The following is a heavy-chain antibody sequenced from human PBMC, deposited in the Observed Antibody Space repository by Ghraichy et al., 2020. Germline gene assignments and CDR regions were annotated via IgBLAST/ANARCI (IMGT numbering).Heavy chain of an antibody. V-gene: IGHV4-39*01. CDR1: GGSISSSSYY. D-gene: IGHD1-1*01. CDR2: IYYSGST. Sequence: SQTLSLTCTVSGGSISSSSYYWGWIRQPPGKGLEWIGSIYYSGSTYYNPSLKSRVTISVDTSKNQFSLKLSSVTAADTAVYYCARLPGTTGTTLYWGQGTLVTVSS. J-gene: IGHJ4*02. CDR3: ARLPGTTGTTLY.